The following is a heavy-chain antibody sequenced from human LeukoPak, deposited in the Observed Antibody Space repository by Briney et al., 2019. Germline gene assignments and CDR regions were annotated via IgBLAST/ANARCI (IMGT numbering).Heavy chain of an antibody. Sequence: SETLSLTCAVYGGSFSGYYWSWIRQPPGKGLEWIGEINHSGSTNYNPSLKSRVTISVDTSKNQFSLKLSSVTAADTAVYYCARHRPILTDYYRPSYAFDIWGQGTMVTVSS. CDR2: INHSGST. CDR1: GGSFSGYY. D-gene: IGHD3-9*01. CDR3: ARHRPILTDYYRPSYAFDI. V-gene: IGHV4-34*01. J-gene: IGHJ3*02.